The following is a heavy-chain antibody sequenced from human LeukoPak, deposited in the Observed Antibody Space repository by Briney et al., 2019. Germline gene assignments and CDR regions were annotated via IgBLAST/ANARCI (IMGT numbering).Heavy chain of an antibody. D-gene: IGHD3-10*01. CDR1: GFTFEDYG. Sequence: GGSLRLSCAASGFTFEDYGMHWVRQAPGPGLEWVSLISGDGSRTYYADSVKGRFTISRDNSKNSLYLRMSSLRTEDTAFYYCAKDIIGGSGPWGQGTLVTVSS. CDR3: AKDIIGGSGP. V-gene: IGHV3-43*02. CDR2: ISGDGSRT. J-gene: IGHJ5*02.